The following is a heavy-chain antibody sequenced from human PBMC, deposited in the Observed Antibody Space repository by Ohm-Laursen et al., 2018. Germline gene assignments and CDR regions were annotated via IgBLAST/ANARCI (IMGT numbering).Heavy chain of an antibody. J-gene: IGHJ4*02. V-gene: IGHV3-23*01. D-gene: IGHD6-13*01. CDR1: GFTFSSYG. Sequence: SLRLSCTASGFTFSSYGMTWVRQAPGKGLEWVSSISGSADNIYYADSVKGRFTISSDNSKSTLFLQMNSLRADDTAVYYCAKSYVGSSWTPFDYWGQGTLVTVSS. CDR2: ISGSADNI. CDR3: AKSYVGSSWTPFDY.